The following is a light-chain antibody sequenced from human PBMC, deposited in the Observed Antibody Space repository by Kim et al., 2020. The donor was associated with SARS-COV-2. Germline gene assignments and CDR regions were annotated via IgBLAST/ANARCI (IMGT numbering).Light chain of an antibody. CDR3: QQSHRIPYT. Sequence: CESVADIITSTCRARQSTATCLNWYQQRPGKAPLILIYGASSLQSGVPSRFSGSGSGTDFTLTISSLQPEDSATYFCQQSHRIPYTFGQGTKLEI. CDR1: QSTATC. CDR2: GAS. V-gene: IGKV1-39*01. J-gene: IGKJ2*01.